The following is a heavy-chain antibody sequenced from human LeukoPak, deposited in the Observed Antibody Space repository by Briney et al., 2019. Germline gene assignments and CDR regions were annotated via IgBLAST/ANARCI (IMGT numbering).Heavy chain of an antibody. Sequence: GGSLRLSCAASGFTFSSYGMHWVRQAPGKGLEWVAFIRYDGSNKYYADSVKGRFTISRDNSKNTLYLQMNSLRAEDTAVYYCAKPLGYCSSTSCYHDYWGQGTLVTVSS. CDR3: AKPLGYCSSTSCYHDY. J-gene: IGHJ4*02. V-gene: IGHV3-30*02. CDR2: IRYDGSNK. CDR1: GFTFSSYG. D-gene: IGHD2-2*01.